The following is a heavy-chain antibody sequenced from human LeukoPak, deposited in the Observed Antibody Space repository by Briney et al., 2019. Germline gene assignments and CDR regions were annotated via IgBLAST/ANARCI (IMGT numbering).Heavy chain of an antibody. J-gene: IGHJ3*02. CDR2: IYTSGST. CDR3: ARGRGSSWGEAFDI. CDR1: GGSISSGSYY. Sequence: SQTLSLTCTVSGGSISSGSYYWSWIRQPAGKGLEWIGRIYTSGSTNYNPSLKSRVTMSVDTSKNQFSLKLSSVTAADTAVYYCARGRGSSWGEAFDIWGQGTMVTVSS. V-gene: IGHV4-61*02. D-gene: IGHD6-13*01.